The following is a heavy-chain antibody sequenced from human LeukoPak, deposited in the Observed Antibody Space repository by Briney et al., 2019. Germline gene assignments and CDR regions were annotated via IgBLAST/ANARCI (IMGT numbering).Heavy chain of an antibody. J-gene: IGHJ5*02. CDR3: ARGTRPYSSGWDWFDP. V-gene: IGHV1-18*01. D-gene: IGHD6-19*01. CDR1: GYTFTNFG. Sequence: VASVKVSCTASGYTFTNFGISWVRQAPGQGLEWMGWISAYNGNTNYAQKLQGRVTMTTDTSTSTAYMELRSLRSDDTAVYYCARGTRPYSSGWDWFDPWGQGTLVTVSS. CDR2: ISAYNGNT.